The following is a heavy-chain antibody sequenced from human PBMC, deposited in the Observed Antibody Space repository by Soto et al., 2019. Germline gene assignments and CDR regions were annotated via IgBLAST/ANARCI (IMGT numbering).Heavy chain of an antibody. Sequence: QVQLVQSGAEVKKPGASVKVSCKASGYTFTSYGISWVRQAPGQGLEWMAWISVYNGNTRYAQRFQGRVTMTTDTSTSTAYMELRSLRSDDTAVYYCARSPPYDILTGYYNGAFDCWGQGTLVTVSS. D-gene: IGHD3-9*01. J-gene: IGHJ4*02. V-gene: IGHV1-18*01. CDR1: GYTFTSYG. CDR3: ARSPPYDILTGYYNGAFDC. CDR2: ISVYNGNT.